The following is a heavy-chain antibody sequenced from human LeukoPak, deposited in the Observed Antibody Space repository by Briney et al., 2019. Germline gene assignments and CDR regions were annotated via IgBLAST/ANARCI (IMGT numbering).Heavy chain of an antibody. CDR3: ARVSVGVTTSFDH. D-gene: IGHD1-26*01. CDR2: IYHSGVT. CDR1: SYSISSGYY. Sequence: SETLSLTCAVSSYSISSGYYWGCLRQPPGKRLEWIVSIYHSGVTYYNPSLKSRVTVSVDTSKNQFSLQLSSVTAADTAVYYCARVSVGVTTSFDHWGQGTLVSVSS. J-gene: IGHJ4*02. V-gene: IGHV4-38-2*01.